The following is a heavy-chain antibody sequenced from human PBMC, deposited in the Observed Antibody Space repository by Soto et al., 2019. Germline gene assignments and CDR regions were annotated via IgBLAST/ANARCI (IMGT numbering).Heavy chain of an antibody. CDR2: ISGSGGST. D-gene: IGHD5-18*01. Sequence: GGTMSLSWAASGLTFHSYALSWVRQAPVKGLEWISAISGSGGSTYYADSVKGRFTISRDNSKNTLYLQMNSLRAEDTAVYYCAKDQLSSDSYGLDYYYYGMDVWGQGTTVTVSS. V-gene: IGHV3-23*01. J-gene: IGHJ6*02. CDR3: AKDQLSSDSYGLDYYYYGMDV. CDR1: GLTFHSYA.